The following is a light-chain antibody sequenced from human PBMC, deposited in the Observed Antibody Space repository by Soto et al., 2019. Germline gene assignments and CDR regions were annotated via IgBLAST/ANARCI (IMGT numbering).Light chain of an antibody. CDR2: GAS. V-gene: IGKV1-5*01. J-gene: IGKJ5*01. CDR1: QSISTW. CDR3: QQSYSIPPIT. Sequence: DIQMTQSPSTLSASVGDSVTITFLASQSISTWLAWYQQKPGKAPKLLIYGASSLQSGVPSRFSGSGSGTEFTLTISSLQPEDFATYYCQQSYSIPPITFGQGTRLEIK.